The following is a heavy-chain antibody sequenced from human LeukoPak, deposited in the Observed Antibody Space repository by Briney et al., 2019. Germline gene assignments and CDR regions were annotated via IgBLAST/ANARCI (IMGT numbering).Heavy chain of an antibody. CDR2: INWNGGST. CDR3: ASTPDTRSY. CDR1: GFTFSSYA. Sequence: GGSLRLSCTASGFTFSSYAMSWVRQAPGKGLEWVSGINWNGGSTGYADSVKGRFTISRDNAKNSLYLQMNSLRAEDTALYYCASTPDTRSYWGQGTLVTVSS. V-gene: IGHV3-20*04. J-gene: IGHJ4*02. D-gene: IGHD1-14*01.